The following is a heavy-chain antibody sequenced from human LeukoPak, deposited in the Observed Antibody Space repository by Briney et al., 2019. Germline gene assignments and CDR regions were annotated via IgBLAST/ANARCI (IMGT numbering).Heavy chain of an antibody. J-gene: IGHJ4*02. CDR1: GGTFSSYA. D-gene: IGHD3-16*01. CDR3: ARADHRLGEGFDY. V-gene: IGHV1-18*01. CDR2: ISGYNGNT. Sequence: GSSVKVSCKASGGTFSSYAIIWVRQAPGQGLEWMGWISGYNGNTNYAQKLQARVTMTTDTSTSTAYMELRSLRSDDTAVYYCARADHRLGEGFDYWGQGTLVTVSS.